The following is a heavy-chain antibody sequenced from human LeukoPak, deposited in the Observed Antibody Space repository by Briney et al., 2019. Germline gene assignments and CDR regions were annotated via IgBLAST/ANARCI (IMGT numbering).Heavy chain of an antibody. J-gene: IGHJ4*02. CDR2: ISPDGSDK. CDR3: ARGIVVVVGASDHFDY. D-gene: IGHD2-15*01. Sequence: GGSLRLSCVASGFTFSTYWMNWVRQAPGKGLERVGTISPDGSDKYYVDSVKGRFTISRDNAKTSLYLQINSLRADDTALYFCARGIVVVVGASDHFDYWGQGALITVSS. V-gene: IGHV3-7*01. CDR1: GFTFSTYW.